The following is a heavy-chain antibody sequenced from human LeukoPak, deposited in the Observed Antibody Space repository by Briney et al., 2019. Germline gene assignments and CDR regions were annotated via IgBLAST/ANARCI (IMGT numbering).Heavy chain of an antibody. CDR2: VYHSGGT. D-gene: IGHD6-13*01. J-gene: IGHJ4*02. Sequence: LETLSLTCAVSGGSISSSAWWSWVRQPPGKGLEWIGEVYHSGGTNYNSFLKSRVTISVDKSKNQFSLKLTSATAADTAVYYCARDLGSSWFEPLDYWGQGILVIVSS. CDR1: GGSISSSAW. CDR3: ARDLGSSWFEPLDY. V-gene: IGHV4-4*02.